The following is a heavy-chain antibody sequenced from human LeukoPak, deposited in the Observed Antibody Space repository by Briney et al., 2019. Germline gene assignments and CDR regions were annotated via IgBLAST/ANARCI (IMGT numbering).Heavy chain of an antibody. CDR2: VYSVGRT. D-gene: IGHD2-8*02. V-gene: IGHV4-4*02. CDR1: IDSTRGNY. J-gene: IGHJ4*02. CDR3: ATEILGAPTPGAY. Sequence: SETLYLTCAASIDSTRGNYWSWVRQSPGKGLEWIGEVYSVGRTNYMPSLKSRVTISIGNSKDQISLDLASVTAADTAVYYCATEILGAPTPGAYWGQGTLVTVSS.